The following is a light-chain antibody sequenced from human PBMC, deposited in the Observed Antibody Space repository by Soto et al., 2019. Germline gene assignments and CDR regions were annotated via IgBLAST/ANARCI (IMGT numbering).Light chain of an antibody. CDR3: QQRSNWPPET. J-gene: IGKJ1*01. Sequence: EIVLTQSPATLSLSPGERATLSCRASQSVSSYLAWYQQKPGQAPRLLIYDASNRATGIPARFSGSGSGTDFTLTSSSLEPEDFAVYYCQQRSNWPPETFGQGTNVEIK. CDR2: DAS. CDR1: QSVSSY. V-gene: IGKV3-11*01.